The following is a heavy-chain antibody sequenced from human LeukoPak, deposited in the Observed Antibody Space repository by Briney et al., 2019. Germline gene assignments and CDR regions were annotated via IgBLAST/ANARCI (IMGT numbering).Heavy chain of an antibody. CDR3: VKDHGWLLYS. CDR1: GFIFSSHG. J-gene: IGHJ4*02. CDR2: VSPSGDIT. Sequence: GGSLRLSCAASGFIFSSHGMNWVRQAPGKGLEWVSGVSPSGDITYYADSVKGRFTISRDNSKNTLYLQMNSLRADDTAVYYCVKDHGWLLYSWGQGTLVTVSS. V-gene: IGHV3-23*01. D-gene: IGHD3-9*01.